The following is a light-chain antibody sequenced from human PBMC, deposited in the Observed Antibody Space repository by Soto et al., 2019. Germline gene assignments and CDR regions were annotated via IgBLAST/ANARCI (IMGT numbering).Light chain of an antibody. CDR3: CSYAGSYTPLYV. J-gene: IGLJ1*01. CDR1: SSDVGGYNY. CDR2: DVS. Sequence: ALTQPRSVSGSPGQSVTISCTGTSSDVGGYNYVSWYQQHPGKAPKLMIYDVSKRPSGVPDRFSGSKSGNTASLTISGLQAEDEADYYCCSYAGSYTPLYVFGTGTKVTVL. V-gene: IGLV2-11*01.